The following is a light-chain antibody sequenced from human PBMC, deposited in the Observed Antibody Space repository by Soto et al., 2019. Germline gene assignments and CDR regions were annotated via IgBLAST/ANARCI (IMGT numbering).Light chain of an antibody. CDR1: PSISRN. CDR3: QQYKNWSRT. CDR2: DAC. V-gene: IGKV3-15*01. J-gene: IGKJ1*01. Sequence: EIVMTQSPASLSESPGEGATLSCRARPSISRNLCCDQQRHGETPRLLTYDACTGTTAIPARISGSAFGPESTLTIGTLQYEYFAIYYCQQYKNWSRTFGQGTKVYIK.